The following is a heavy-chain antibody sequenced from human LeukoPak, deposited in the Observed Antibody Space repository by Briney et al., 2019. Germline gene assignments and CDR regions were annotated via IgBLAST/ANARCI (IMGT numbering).Heavy chain of an antibody. J-gene: IGHJ4*02. CDR3: AVGGFDPFYPGGFDY. Sequence: ASVKVSCKASGYTFTSYGISWVRQAPGQGLEWMGWISAYNGNTNYAQKLQGRVTMTTDTSTSTAYMELRSLRSGDTAVYYCAVGGFDPFYPGGFDYWGQGTLVTVSS. CDR1: GYTFTSYG. D-gene: IGHD3-16*01. V-gene: IGHV1-18*01. CDR2: ISAYNGNT.